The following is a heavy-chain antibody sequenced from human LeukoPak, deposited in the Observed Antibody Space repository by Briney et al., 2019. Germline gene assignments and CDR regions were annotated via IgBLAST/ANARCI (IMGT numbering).Heavy chain of an antibody. Sequence: GASVKVSCRASGYTFTGYYMHWVRQAPGQGLEWMGWINPNSGGTNYAQKFQGRVTMTRDTSISTAYMELSRLRSDDTAVYYCARACCWDIVVVPGYWGQGTLVTVSS. J-gene: IGHJ4*02. CDR3: ARACCWDIVVVPGY. V-gene: IGHV1-2*02. D-gene: IGHD2-2*01. CDR2: INPNSGGT. CDR1: GYTFTGYY.